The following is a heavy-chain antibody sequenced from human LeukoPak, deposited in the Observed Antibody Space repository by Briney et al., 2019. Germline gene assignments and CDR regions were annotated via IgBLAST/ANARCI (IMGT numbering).Heavy chain of an antibody. J-gene: IGHJ4*02. D-gene: IGHD7-27*01. CDR3: ARGPHWDPHFDY. CDR1: GDSISNYY. Sequence: SETLSLTCTVSGDSISNYYWSWIRQPPGKGLEWIGYIYYSGSTNYNPSLKSRVTISVDTSKNQFSLKLRSVTAADTAVYYCARGPHWDPHFDYWGQGTLVTVSS. CDR2: IYYSGST. V-gene: IGHV4-59*01.